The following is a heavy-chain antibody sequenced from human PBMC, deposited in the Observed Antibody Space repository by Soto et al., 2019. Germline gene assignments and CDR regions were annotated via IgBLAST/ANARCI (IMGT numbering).Heavy chain of an antibody. Sequence: SVKVSCKASGGTFSSYAISWVRQAPGQGLEWMGGIIPIFGTANYAQKFQGRVTITADESTSTAYMELSSLRSEDTAVYYCASGSYYKTAQPGNNYYYYGMDVWGQGTTVTVSS. CDR3: ASGSYYKTAQPGNNYYYYGMDV. V-gene: IGHV1-69*13. D-gene: IGHD3-10*01. CDR1: GGTFSSYA. J-gene: IGHJ6*02. CDR2: IIPIFGTA.